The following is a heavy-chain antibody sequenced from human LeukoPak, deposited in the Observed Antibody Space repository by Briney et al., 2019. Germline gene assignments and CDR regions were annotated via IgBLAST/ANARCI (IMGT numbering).Heavy chain of an antibody. D-gene: IGHD3-10*01. J-gene: IGHJ4*02. CDR1: GYTFTDYY. Sequence: ASVKVSCKASGYTFTDYYMHWVRQAPGQGLEWMGWFNPNSGGTNYAQKLQGRVTMTRDTSISIVYMELSRLTSDDTAVYYCARDGGFDYWGQGTLVTVSS. CDR3: ARDGGFDY. CDR2: FNPNSGGT. V-gene: IGHV1-2*02.